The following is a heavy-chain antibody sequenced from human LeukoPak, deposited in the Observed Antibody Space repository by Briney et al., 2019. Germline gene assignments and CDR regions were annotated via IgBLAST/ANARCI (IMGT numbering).Heavy chain of an antibody. Sequence: SETLSLTCAVYGGSFSGYYWSWIRQPPGKGLEWIGEINHSGSTNYNPSLKSRVTISVDTSKNQFSLKLSSVTAADTAVYYCARGSDYYGSGSYYKTWGQGTLVTVSS. J-gene: IGHJ5*02. CDR1: GGSFSGYY. CDR2: INHSGST. D-gene: IGHD3-10*01. CDR3: ARGSDYYGSGSYYKT. V-gene: IGHV4-34*01.